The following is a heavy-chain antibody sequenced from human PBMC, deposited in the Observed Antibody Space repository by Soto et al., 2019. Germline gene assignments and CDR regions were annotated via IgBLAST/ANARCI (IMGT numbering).Heavy chain of an antibody. CDR2: IYYSGST. Sequence: SETLSLTCTVSGGSISSGDYYWSWIRQPPGKGLEWIGYIYYSGSTYYNPSLKSRVTISVDTSKNQFSMKLSSVTAADTAVYYCASRKSSPYFDYWGQGTLVTVSS. V-gene: IGHV4-30-4*01. J-gene: IGHJ4*02. D-gene: IGHD3-10*01. CDR3: ASRKSSPYFDY. CDR1: GGSISSGDYY.